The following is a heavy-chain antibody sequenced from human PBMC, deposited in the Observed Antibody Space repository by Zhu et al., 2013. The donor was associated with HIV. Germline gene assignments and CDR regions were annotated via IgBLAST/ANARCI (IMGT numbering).Heavy chain of an antibody. CDR3: ARVQRSSWYFDY. J-gene: IGHJ4*02. Sequence: EVQLVESGGDLVQPGGSLRLSCAASGFPFSTYIMNWVRQTPEKGLEWISFISAGSSTIHYADSVKGRFTVSRDDAKNTLFLQMDSLRAEDTALYYCARVQRSSWYFDYWGQGALVTVSS. CDR1: GFPFSTYI. V-gene: IGHV3-48*04. D-gene: IGHD6-13*01. CDR2: ISAGSSTI.